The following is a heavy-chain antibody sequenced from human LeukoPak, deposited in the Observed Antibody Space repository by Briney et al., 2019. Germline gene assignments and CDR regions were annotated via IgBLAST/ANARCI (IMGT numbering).Heavy chain of an antibody. D-gene: IGHD3-22*01. CDR1: GFTFSSYA. CDR2: ISYDGSNK. CDR3: ARVGDSSGYEP. J-gene: IGHJ5*02. Sequence: PGGSLRLSCAASGFTFSSYAMHWVRQAPGKGLEWVAVISYDGSNKYYADSVKGRFTISRDNSKNTLYLQMNSLRAEDTAVYYYARVGDSSGYEPWGQGTLVTVSS. V-gene: IGHV3-30-3*01.